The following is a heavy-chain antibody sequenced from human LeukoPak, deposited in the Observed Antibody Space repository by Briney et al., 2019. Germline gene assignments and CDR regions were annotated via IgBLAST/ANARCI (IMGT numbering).Heavy chain of an antibody. D-gene: IGHD3-10*01. CDR2: INHSGST. CDR1: GGSFSGYY. V-gene: IGHV4-34*01. Sequence: PSETLSLTCAVCGGSFSGYYWSWIRQPPGKGLEWIGEINHSGSTNYNPSLKSRVTISVDTSKNQFSLKLSSVTAADTAVYYCASLPPRYYGSGSSDYWGQGTLVTVSS. J-gene: IGHJ4*02. CDR3: ASLPPRYYGSGSSDY.